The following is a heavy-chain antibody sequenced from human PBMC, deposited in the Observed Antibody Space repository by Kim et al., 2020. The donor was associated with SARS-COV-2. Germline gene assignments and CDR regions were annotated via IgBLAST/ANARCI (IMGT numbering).Heavy chain of an antibody. Sequence: GGSLRLSCAASGFTFSDYYMSWIRQAPGKGLEWVSYISSSSSYTNYADSVKGRFTISRDNAKNSLYLQMNSQRAEDTAVYYCARGGYDYGRGSTPNWFDPWGQGTLVTVSS. V-gene: IGHV3-11*05. J-gene: IGHJ5*02. D-gene: IGHD3-22*01. CDR1: GFTFSDYY. CDR2: ISSSSSYT. CDR3: ARGGYDYGRGSTPNWFDP.